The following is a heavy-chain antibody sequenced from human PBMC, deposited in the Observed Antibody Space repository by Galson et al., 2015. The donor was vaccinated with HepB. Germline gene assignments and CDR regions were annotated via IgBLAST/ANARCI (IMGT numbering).Heavy chain of an antibody. CDR1: GFTFSSYA. D-gene: IGHD5-18*01. V-gene: IGHV3-30*04. CDR3: ARDSPRRYSYGHLTYYFDY. Sequence: SLRLSCAASGFTFSSYAMHWVRQAPGKGLEWVAVISYDGSNKYYADSVKGRFTISRDNSKNTLYLQMNSLRAEDTAVYYCARDSPRRYSYGHLTYYFDYWGQGTLVTVSS. J-gene: IGHJ4*02. CDR2: ISYDGSNK.